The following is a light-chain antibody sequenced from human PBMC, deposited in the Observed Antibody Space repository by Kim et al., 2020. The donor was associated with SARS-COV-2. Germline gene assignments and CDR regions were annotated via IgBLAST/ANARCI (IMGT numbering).Light chain of an antibody. CDR2: KAS. CDR1: QSISWW. V-gene: IGKV1-5*03. CDR3: QQYNGYHT. J-gene: IGKJ2*01. Sequence: DIQMTQSPSTLSASVGDRVTITCRASQSISWWLVWYQQKPGKAPKLLIYKASTLESGVPSRFSGSASGTEFTLTISSLQPDDFATYYCQQYNGYHTFGQGTKLEI.